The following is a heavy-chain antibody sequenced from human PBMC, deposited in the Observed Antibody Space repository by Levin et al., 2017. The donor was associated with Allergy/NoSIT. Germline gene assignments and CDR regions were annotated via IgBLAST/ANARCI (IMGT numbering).Heavy chain of an antibody. J-gene: IGHJ6*03. D-gene: IGHD2-15*01. V-gene: IGHV4-61*01. CDR1: GGSVSSGSYF. CDR3: AGGLYCSGGSCYPYYYYYYMDV. CDR2: IYYSGST. Sequence: SQTLSLTCTVSGGSVSSGSYFWSWIRQPPGKGLEWIGYIYYSGSTNYNPSLKSRVTISVDTSKNQFSLKLSSVTAADTAVHYCAGGLYCSGGSCYPYYYYYYMDVWGKGTTVTVSS.